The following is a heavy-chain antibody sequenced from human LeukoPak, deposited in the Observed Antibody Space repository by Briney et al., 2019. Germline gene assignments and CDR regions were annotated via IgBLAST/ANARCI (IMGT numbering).Heavy chain of an antibody. J-gene: IGHJ4*02. Sequence: GRSLRLSCAASGFTFSSYGMHWVRQAPGKRLEWVAVISYDGSNKYYADSVKGRFTISRDNSKNTLYLQMNSLRAEDTAVYYCAKDGSPMGYCSSTSCYAGAYYFDYWGQGTLVTVSS. V-gene: IGHV3-30*18. CDR3: AKDGSPMGYCSSTSCYAGAYYFDY. D-gene: IGHD2-2*01. CDR1: GFTFSSYG. CDR2: ISYDGSNK.